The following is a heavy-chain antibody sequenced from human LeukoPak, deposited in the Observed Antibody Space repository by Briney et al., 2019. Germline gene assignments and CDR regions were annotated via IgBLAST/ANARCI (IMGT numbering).Heavy chain of an antibody. D-gene: IGHD6-19*01. Sequence: GGSLRLSCAASRFAVNTYYMSWIRQAPGKGLEWVSMINTGGSTRYADSVKGRFTISRDNSKNTVYLQMNSLRADDTALYYCSRESSQSHASDIWGQGTMVTVSS. CDR3: SRESSQSHASDI. CDR2: INTGGST. J-gene: IGHJ3*02. CDR1: RFAVNTYY. V-gene: IGHV3-53*01.